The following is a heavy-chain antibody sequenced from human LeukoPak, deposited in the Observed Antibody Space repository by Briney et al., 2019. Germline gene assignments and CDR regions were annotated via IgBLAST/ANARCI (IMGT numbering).Heavy chain of an antibody. CDR3: ARDLTRIRPYSGGLPRGFQH. V-gene: IGHV4-34*01. CDR1: GGSFSGYY. Sequence: PSETLSLTCAVYGGSFSGYYWSWIRQPPGKGLEWIGEINHSGSTNYNPSLKSRLTISVDTSKNQFSLKLSSVTAADTAVYYCARDLTRIRPYSGGLPRGFQHWGQGTLVTVSS. D-gene: IGHD6-19*01. J-gene: IGHJ1*01. CDR2: INHSGST.